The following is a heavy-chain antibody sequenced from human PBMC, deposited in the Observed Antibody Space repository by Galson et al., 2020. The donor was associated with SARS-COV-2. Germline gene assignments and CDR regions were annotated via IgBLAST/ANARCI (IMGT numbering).Heavy chain of an antibody. V-gene: IGHV4-39*01. CDR2: TYDSGST. D-gene: IGHD1-26*01. J-gene: IGHJ4*02. CDR3: ARHGRGELLVPFGY. Sequence: SETLSLTCTVSGGSISSSIYFWGWIRQPPGKALQWIGTTYDSGSTYYDPSLKSRLTISVDTSKNQFSLKLSSVTAADTAVYYCARHGRGELLVPFGYGGQGILGTVSS. CDR1: GGSISSSIYF.